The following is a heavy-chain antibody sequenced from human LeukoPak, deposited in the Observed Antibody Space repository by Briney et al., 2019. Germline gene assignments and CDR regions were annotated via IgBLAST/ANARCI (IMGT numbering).Heavy chain of an antibody. CDR2: MSFDESKI. Sequence: GGSLRLSCITSGFTFSFYGMHWVRQAPGKGLEWVAVMSFDESKINYADSVKGRFTISRDNSKNTLYLQMNSLRAEDTAVYFCAKGGRDTSKYYFDYWGQGTQVTVSS. CDR3: AKGGRDTSKYYFDY. J-gene: IGHJ4*02. CDR1: GFTFSFYG. V-gene: IGHV3-30*18. D-gene: IGHD1-26*01.